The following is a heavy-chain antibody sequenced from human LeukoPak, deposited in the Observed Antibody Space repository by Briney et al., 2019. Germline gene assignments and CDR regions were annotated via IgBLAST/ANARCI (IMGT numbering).Heavy chain of an antibody. CDR2: ISSNGGST. D-gene: IGHD1-20*01. CDR1: GFTFSNYA. V-gene: IGHV3-64*01. CDR3: ASLTGTTSGGDAFDI. Sequence: GGSLRLSCAASGFTFSNYAMHWVRQAPGKGLEFVSAISSNGGSTYYANSVKGRFTFSRDNSKNTLYLQMGSLRAEDMAVYYCASLTGTTSGGDAFDIWGQGTMVTVSS. J-gene: IGHJ3*02.